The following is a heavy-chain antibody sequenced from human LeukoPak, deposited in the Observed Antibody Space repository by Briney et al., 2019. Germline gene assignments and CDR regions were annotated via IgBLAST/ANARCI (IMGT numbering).Heavy chain of an antibody. J-gene: IGHJ4*02. CDR2: ISSSSSYI. CDR1: GFTFSSYS. D-gene: IGHD3-16*02. Sequence: GGSLRLSCAASGFTFSSYSMNWVRQAPGKGLEWVSSISSSSSYIYYADSVKGRFTISRDNAKDSLYLQMNSLRAEDTAVYYCAREPIGGYFDYWGQGTLVTVSS. CDR3: AREPIGGYFDY. V-gene: IGHV3-21*01.